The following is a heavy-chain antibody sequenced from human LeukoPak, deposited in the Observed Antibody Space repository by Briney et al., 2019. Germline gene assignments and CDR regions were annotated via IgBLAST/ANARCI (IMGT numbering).Heavy chain of an antibody. CDR3: ARESRDSSRDN. CDR2: IYYSGST. J-gene: IGHJ4*02. V-gene: IGHV4-31*03. CDR1: GGSISSGGYY. D-gene: IGHD3-22*01. Sequence: PSETLSLTCTVSGGSISSGGYYWSWIRQHPGKGLEWIGYIYYSGSTYYNPSLKSRVTILVDTSKNQFSLKLSSVTAADTAVYYCARESRDSSRDNWGQGTLVTVSS.